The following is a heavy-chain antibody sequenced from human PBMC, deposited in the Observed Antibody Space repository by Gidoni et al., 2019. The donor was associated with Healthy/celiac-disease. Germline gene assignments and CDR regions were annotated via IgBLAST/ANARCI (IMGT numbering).Heavy chain of an antibody. J-gene: IGHJ3*02. Sequence: QVQLVESGGGVVQPGRSLRLSCAASGFTFSSYGMHWVRQAPGKGLEWVAVIWYDGSNKYYADSVKGRFTISRDNSKNTLYLQMNSLRAEDTAVYYCARGGRAVGNAFDIWGQGTMVTVSS. V-gene: IGHV3-33*01. CDR1: GFTFSSYG. CDR3: ARGGRAVGNAFDI. CDR2: IWYDGSNK. D-gene: IGHD6-19*01.